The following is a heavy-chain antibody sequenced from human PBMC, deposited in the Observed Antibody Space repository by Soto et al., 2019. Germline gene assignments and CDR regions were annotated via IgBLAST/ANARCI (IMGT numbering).Heavy chain of an antibody. D-gene: IGHD6-19*01. CDR1: GFTFSGYG. Sequence: PGGSLRLSCAASGFTFSGYGMHWVRQASGKGLEWVAVISYDGSNKYYADSVKGRFTISRDNSKNTLYLQMNSLRAEDTAVYYCAKGDSSASGLWGQGTLVTVSS. CDR2: ISYDGSNK. J-gene: IGHJ4*02. V-gene: IGHV3-30*18. CDR3: AKGDSSASGL.